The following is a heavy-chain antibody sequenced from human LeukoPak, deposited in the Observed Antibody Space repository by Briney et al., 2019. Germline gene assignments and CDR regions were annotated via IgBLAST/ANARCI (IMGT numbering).Heavy chain of an antibody. D-gene: IGHD3-3*01. J-gene: IGHJ5*02. Sequence: SETLSLTCAVSGYSISSGYYWGWIRQPPGKGLEGIGSIYHSGSTNYNPSLKSRVTISVDTSKNQFSLKLSSVTAADTAVYYCAREQYYDFWSGYPNWFDPWGQGTLVTVSS. V-gene: IGHV4-38-2*02. CDR1: GYSISSGYY. CDR2: IYHSGST. CDR3: AREQYYDFWSGYPNWFDP.